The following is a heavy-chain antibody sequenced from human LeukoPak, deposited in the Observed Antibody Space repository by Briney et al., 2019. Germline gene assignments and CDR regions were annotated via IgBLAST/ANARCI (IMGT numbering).Heavy chain of an antibody. J-gene: IGHJ1*01. V-gene: IGHV5-51*01. CDR3: ARLGSSSWYEGYFQH. Sequence: GESLQISCKGSGYSFTSYWIGWVRQMPGKGLEWMGIIYPGDSDTRYSPSFQGQVTISADKSISTAYLQWSSLKASDTAMYYCARLGSSSWYEGYFQHWGQGTLVTVSS. D-gene: IGHD6-13*01. CDR1: GYSFTSYW. CDR2: IYPGDSDT.